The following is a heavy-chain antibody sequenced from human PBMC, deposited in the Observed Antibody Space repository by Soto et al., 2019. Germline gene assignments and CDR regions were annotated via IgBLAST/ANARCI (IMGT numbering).Heavy chain of an antibody. V-gene: IGHV3-21*01. CDR2: ISSSSSYI. CDR1: GFTFSSYS. CDR3: ARLGGGYSGYGGIDY. J-gene: IGHJ4*02. Sequence: EVQLVESGGGLVKPGGSLRLSCAASGFTFSSYSMNWVRQAPGKGLEWVSSISSSSSYIYYADSVKGRFTISRDNAKNSLYRQMNSLRGEDTAVYYCARLGGGYSGYGGIDYWGQGTLVTVSS. D-gene: IGHD5-12*01.